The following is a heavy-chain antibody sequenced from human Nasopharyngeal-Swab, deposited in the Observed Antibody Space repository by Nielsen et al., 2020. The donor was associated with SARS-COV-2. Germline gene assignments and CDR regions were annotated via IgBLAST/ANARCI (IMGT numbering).Heavy chain of an antibody. CDR2: ISYDGSNK. J-gene: IGHJ4*02. Sequence: GGSLRLSCAASGFTFSSYAMHWVRQAPGKGLEWVAVISYDGSNKYYADSVKGRFTISRDNSKNTLYLQMNSLRADDTAVYYCARAGNSSGYYPSDYWGQGTLVTVSS. CDR3: ARAGNSSGYYPSDY. V-gene: IGHV3-30-3*01. D-gene: IGHD3-22*01. CDR1: GFTFSSYA.